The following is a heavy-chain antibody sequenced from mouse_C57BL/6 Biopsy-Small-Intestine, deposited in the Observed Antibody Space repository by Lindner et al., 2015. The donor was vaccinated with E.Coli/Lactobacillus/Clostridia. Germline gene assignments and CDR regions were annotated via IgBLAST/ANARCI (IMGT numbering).Heavy chain of an antibody. CDR3: ARSEGSSGFLDY. CDR1: GYSSTGYY. CDR2: ISPNTGIS. Sequence: VQLQESGPELVKPGASVKISCKASGYSSTGYYMHWVKQSHGNILDWFGCISPNTGISSYNQRFRGKATLTIDKSSSTAYMELRSLTSEDSAVYYCARSEGSSGFLDYWGQGTTLTVSS. J-gene: IGHJ2*01. V-gene: IGHV1-31*01. D-gene: IGHD3-2*02.